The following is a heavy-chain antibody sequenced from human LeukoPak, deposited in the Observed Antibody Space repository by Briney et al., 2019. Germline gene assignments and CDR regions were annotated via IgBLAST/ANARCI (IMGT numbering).Heavy chain of an antibody. V-gene: IGHV3-23*01. Sequence: GGSLRLSCADSGFTFSNYDMSWVRQAPGKGLEWVSGISGSGGSTYYADSVKGRFTISRDNAKNTLYLQMNSLRAEDTAVYYCARDLDYGGKSNFDYWGQGTLVTVSS. CDR3: ARDLDYGGKSNFDY. CDR1: GFTFSNYD. J-gene: IGHJ4*02. D-gene: IGHD4-23*01. CDR2: ISGSGGST.